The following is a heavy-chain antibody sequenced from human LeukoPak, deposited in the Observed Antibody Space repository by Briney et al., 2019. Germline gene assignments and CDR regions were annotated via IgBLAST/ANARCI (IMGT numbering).Heavy chain of an antibody. V-gene: IGHV4-59*12. D-gene: IGHD3-22*01. J-gene: IGHJ3*02. CDR1: GGSISSYY. Sequence: SETLSLTCTVSGGSISSYYWSWIRQPPGKGLEWIGYIYYSGSTNYNPSLKSRVTISVDTSKNQFSLKLSSVTAADTAVYYCARDWDTMIVTPQSRDAFDIWGQGTMVTVSS. CDR2: IYYSGST. CDR3: ARDWDTMIVTPQSRDAFDI.